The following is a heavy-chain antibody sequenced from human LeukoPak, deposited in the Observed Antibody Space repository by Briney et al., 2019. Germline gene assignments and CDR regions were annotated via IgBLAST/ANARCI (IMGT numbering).Heavy chain of an antibody. Sequence: PSETLSLTCDVSGDSITSNYWWIWARQPPGKGLEWIGEIYHSGSTTYNPSLKSRVTISVDTSKNQCSLKLSSVTAADTAVYYCARGGAAYSRATIGLWGQGTLVTVSS. CDR1: GDSITSNYW. CDR3: ARGGAAYSRATIGL. J-gene: IGHJ4*02. D-gene: IGHD5-12*01. V-gene: IGHV4-4*02. CDR2: IYHSGST.